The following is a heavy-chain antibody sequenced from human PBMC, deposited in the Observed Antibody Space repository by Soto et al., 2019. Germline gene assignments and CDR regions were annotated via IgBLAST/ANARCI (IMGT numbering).Heavy chain of an antibody. D-gene: IGHD6-13*01. Sequence: EVQLLESGGGLVQPGGSLRLSCAASGFTCSSYAMRWVRQAPGTGLEWVSAISGSGGSTYYADSVKGRFTISRDNSKNTLYLQMNSLRAEDTAVYYCAYSSTPFDYWGQGTLVTVSS. CDR2: ISGSGGST. CDR3: AYSSTPFDY. CDR1: GFTCSSYA. J-gene: IGHJ4*02. V-gene: IGHV3-23*01.